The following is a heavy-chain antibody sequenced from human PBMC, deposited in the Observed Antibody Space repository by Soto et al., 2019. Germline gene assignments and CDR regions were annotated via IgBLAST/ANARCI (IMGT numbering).Heavy chain of an antibody. V-gene: IGHV1-3*01. J-gene: IGHJ6*02. CDR3: STDRWGIGGITSYYYGMDV. Sequence: ASVKVSCKASGYTFTSYAMHWVRQAPGQRLEWTGWINAGNGNTKYSQKFQGRVTITRDTSASTAYMELSSLRSEDTAVYYCSTDRWGIGGITSYYYGMDVWGQGTTVTVSS. CDR2: INAGNGNT. CDR1: GYTFTSYA. D-gene: IGHD3-16*01.